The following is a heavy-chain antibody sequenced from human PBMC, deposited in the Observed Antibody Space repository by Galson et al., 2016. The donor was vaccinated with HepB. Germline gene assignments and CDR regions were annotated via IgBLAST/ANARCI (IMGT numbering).Heavy chain of an antibody. Sequence: SLRLSCAASGFTFSSYWMHWVRQVPGKGLVWVSRINSDGSSTNYADSVKGRFTISRDNAKNMLYLQMNSLRAEGTAMYYCAREGDYGDYNDYWGQGTLVTVSS. D-gene: IGHD4-17*01. CDR3: AREGDYGDYNDY. CDR2: INSDGSST. J-gene: IGHJ4*02. CDR1: GFTFSSYW. V-gene: IGHV3-74*01.